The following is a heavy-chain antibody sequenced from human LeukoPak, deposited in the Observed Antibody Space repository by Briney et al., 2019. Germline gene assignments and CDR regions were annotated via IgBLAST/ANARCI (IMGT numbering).Heavy chain of an antibody. CDR1: GFTFSSYG. Sequence: PGGSLRLSCAASGFTFSSYGMHWVRQAPGKGREWVAVIPYDGSNKYYADSVKGRFTISRDNSKNTLYLQMNSLRAEDTAVYYCAKDRDLYDSPDYWGQGTLVTVSS. D-gene: IGHD5/OR15-5a*01. J-gene: IGHJ4*02. V-gene: IGHV3-30*18. CDR3: AKDRDLYDSPDY. CDR2: IPYDGSNK.